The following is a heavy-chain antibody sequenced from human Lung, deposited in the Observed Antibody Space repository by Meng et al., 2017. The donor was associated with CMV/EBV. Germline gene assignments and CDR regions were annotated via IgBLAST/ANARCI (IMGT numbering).Heavy chain of an antibody. D-gene: IGHD4-11*01. V-gene: IGHV3-48*04. Sequence: GEXXKISCAASGFPFRTNSMNWVRQAPGKGPEWVSYISGSNGNIYYADSVKGRFTISRDNTKKSLYLQMNSLRVEDTAVYYCARGPTDYYALDVWGQGTRVTVSS. CDR1: GFPFRTNS. CDR3: ARGPTDYYALDV. CDR2: ISGSNGNI. J-gene: IGHJ6*02.